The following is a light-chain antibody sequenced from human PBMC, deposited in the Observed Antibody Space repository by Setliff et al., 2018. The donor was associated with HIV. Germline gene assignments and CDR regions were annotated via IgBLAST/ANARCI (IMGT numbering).Light chain of an antibody. Sequence: QSVLTQPASVSGSPGQSITISCTGTSSDVGSYDLVSWYQQHPGEAPKLVIYEVNKRPSGVSNRFSGSKSANTASLTIFGLQVEDEADYYCCSYATYYVFGTGTKVTVL. CDR3: CSYATYYV. J-gene: IGLJ1*01. V-gene: IGLV2-23*02. CDR2: EVN. CDR1: SSDVGSYDL.